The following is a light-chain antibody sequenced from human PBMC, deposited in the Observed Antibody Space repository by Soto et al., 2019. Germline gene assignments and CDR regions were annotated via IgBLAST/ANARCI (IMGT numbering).Light chain of an antibody. Sequence: DIQMTQSPSSLSASVGDRVTITCRASQSVGNYVNWYRQLPGKAPMLLIFSASTLHSGVPSRFSGSGSGTDFTLTISGLQPEDFALYYCQQYKDWPLTFGGGTKVEIK. CDR2: SAS. CDR1: QSVGNY. J-gene: IGKJ4*01. V-gene: IGKV1-39*01. CDR3: QQYKDWPLT.